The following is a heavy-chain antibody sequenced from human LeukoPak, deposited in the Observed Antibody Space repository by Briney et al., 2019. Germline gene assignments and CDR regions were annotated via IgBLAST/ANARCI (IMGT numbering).Heavy chain of an antibody. CDR3: TRMTTGHDY. V-gene: IGHV4-34*01. CDR1: GVSFNDYY. CDR2: INHSGYT. J-gene: IGHJ4*02. D-gene: IGHD4-17*01. Sequence: PSETLSLTCAVSGVSFNDYYWSWVRQTPGKGLEWIGEINHSGYTNDSPSLRSRVTLSIDTSRKQFSLNLRSVTVADTGIYYCTRMTTGHDYWGQGTLVTVSS.